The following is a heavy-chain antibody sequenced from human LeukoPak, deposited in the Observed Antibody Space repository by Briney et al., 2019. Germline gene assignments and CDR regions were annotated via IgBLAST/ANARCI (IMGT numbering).Heavy chain of an antibody. D-gene: IGHD6-13*01. CDR2: INHSGST. CDR1: GGSFSGYY. CDR3: ARGRFSSL. J-gene: IGHJ4*02. Sequence: SETLSLTCAVYGGSFSGYYWIWIRQPPGKGLEWIGEINHSGSTNYNPSLKSRVTISVDTSKNQFSLKLSSVTAADTAVYYCARGRFSSLWGQGTLVTVSS. V-gene: IGHV4-34*01.